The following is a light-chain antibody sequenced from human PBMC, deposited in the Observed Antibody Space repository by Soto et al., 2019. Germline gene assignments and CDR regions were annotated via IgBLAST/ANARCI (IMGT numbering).Light chain of an antibody. V-gene: IGLV2-14*03. CDR1: SSDVGGYNF. Sequence: QSVLTQPASVFGSPGQSITICCTGTSSDVGGYNFVSWYQQHPGKAPKLMIYEVSNRPSGVSNRFSGSKSGNTASLTISGLQPEDEADYYCSSYTTSSTVVFGTGTKVTVL. CDR3: SSYTTSSTVV. CDR2: EVS. J-gene: IGLJ1*01.